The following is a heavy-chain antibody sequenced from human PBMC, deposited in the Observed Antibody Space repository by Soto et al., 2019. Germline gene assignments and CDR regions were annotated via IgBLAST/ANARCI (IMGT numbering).Heavy chain of an antibody. Sequence: PSETLSLTCAVYGWAFSGYFRRWVRQPPGKGLEWIGEINHSGSTNYNPSLKSRVTISVDTSKNQFSLKLSSVTAADTAVYYCARGGTTMVRGVTPLGYYYGMDVWGQGTTVT. J-gene: IGHJ6*02. CDR2: INHSGST. D-gene: IGHD3-10*01. V-gene: IGHV4-34*01. CDR1: GWAFSGYF. CDR3: ARGGTTMVRGVTPLGYYYGMDV.